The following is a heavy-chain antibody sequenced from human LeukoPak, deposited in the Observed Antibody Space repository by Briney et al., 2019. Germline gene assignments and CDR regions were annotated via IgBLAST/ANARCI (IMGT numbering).Heavy chain of an antibody. D-gene: IGHD6-19*01. CDR1: GFTVSSNH. CDR2: IYTDGGA. V-gene: IGHV3-53*01. CDR3: AKRPPSVAGVTYGMDV. J-gene: IGHJ6*02. Sequence: GGSLRLSCAASGFTVSSNHMNWVRQAPGKGLEWVSFIYTDGGAYYADSVKGRFTISRDSSNNTLYLQMNSLKAEDTAVYYCAKRPPSVAGVTYGMDVWGQGTTVTVSS.